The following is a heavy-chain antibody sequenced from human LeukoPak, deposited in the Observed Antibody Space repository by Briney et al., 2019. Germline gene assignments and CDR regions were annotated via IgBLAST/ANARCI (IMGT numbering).Heavy chain of an antibody. CDR1: GGSISSYY. Sequence: ASETLSLTCTVSGGSISSYYWNWIRQPPGEGLEWIGFIYYSGSTNYNPSLKSRVTISVDTSKNQFSLKLSSVTAADTAVYYCASPGIVAAGTDRGFDYWGQGTLVTVSS. J-gene: IGHJ4*02. V-gene: IGHV4-59*01. CDR2: IYYSGST. CDR3: ASPGIVAAGTDRGFDY. D-gene: IGHD6-13*01.